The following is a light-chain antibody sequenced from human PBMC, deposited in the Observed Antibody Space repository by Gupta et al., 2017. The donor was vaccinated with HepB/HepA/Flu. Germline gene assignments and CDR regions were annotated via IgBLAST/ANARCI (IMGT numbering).Light chain of an antibody. CDR2: GAS. CDR1: QSVSSSY. CDR3: QQDGSSPWT. J-gene: IGKJ1*01. V-gene: IGKV3-20*01. Sequence: EIVLTQSPGTLSLSPGERATLSCRASQSVSSSYLAWYQQRPGQAPRLLIYGASSRATGSSDRFSGSGSGTDFTLTISRREPEDFAVYYCQQDGSSPWTFGQGTXVESK.